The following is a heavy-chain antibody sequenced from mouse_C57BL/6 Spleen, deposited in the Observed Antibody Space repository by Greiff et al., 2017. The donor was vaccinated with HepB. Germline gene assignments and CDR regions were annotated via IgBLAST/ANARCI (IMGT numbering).Heavy chain of an antibody. J-gene: IGHJ1*03. V-gene: IGHV1-61*01. Sequence: QVQLQQSGAELVRPGSSVKLSCKASGYTFTSYWMDWVKQRPGQGLEWIGNIYPSDSETHYNQKFKDKATLTVDKSSSTAYMQLSSLTSEDSAVYYCARDSNYPYWYFDVWGTGTTVTVSS. CDR2: IYPSDSET. CDR1: GYTFTSYW. CDR3: ARDSNYPYWYFDV. D-gene: IGHD2-5*01.